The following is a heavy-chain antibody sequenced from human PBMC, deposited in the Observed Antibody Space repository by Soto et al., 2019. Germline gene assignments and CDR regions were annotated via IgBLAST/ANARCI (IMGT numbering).Heavy chain of an antibody. CDR3: ARDGRHCSSTSCRKENFDY. CDR2: IYYSGST. J-gene: IGHJ4*02. CDR1: GCSISSGGYY. D-gene: IGHD2-2*01. V-gene: IGHV4-31*03. Sequence: SETLSLTCTFSGCSISSGGYYWSWIRKHPGKGLEWIGYIYYSGSTYYNPSLKSRVTISVDTSKNQFSLKLSSVTAADTAVYYCARDGRHCSSTSCRKENFDYWGQGTLVTVSS.